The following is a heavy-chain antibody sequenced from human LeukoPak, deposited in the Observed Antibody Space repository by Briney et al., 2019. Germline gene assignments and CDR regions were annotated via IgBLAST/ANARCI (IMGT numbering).Heavy chain of an antibody. CDR2: ISYDGSNK. V-gene: IGHV3-30-3*01. CDR1: GFTFSSYA. J-gene: IGHJ4*02. Sequence: GGSLRLSCAASGFTFSSYAMHWVRQAPGKGLEWVAVISYDGSNKYYADSVKGRFTISRDNSKNTLYLQINSLGAEDTAVYYCARDNYGFDYWGQGTLVTVSS. D-gene: IGHD3-10*01. CDR3: ARDNYGFDY.